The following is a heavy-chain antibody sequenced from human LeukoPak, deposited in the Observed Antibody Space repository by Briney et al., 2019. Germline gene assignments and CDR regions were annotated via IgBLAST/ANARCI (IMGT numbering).Heavy chain of an antibody. CDR1: RFTFSNAW. D-gene: IGHD3-10*01. J-gene: IGHJ4*02. CDR3: AKDDAWLRFGE. V-gene: IGHV3-23*01. Sequence: GGSLRLSCAASRFTFSNAWMSWVRQAPGKGLEWVSGISLSGDITYYADSVKGRFTISRDNSKNTVYLQVISLTAEDTAVYYCAKDDAWLRFGEWSQGTLVTVSS. CDR2: ISLSGDIT.